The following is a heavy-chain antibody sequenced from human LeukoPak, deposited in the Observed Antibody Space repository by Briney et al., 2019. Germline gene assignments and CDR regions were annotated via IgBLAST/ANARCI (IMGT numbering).Heavy chain of an antibody. CDR3: ARMKGDY. CDR2: IYYSGST. CDR1: GGSISNKY. V-gene: IGHV4-59*01. Sequence: SETLSLTCTVSGGSISNKYWSWIRQPPGKGLEWIGYIYYSGSTNYNPSLKSRVTISVDTSKNRFSLKVRSVAAADTAVYYCARMKGDYWGQGILVTVSS. J-gene: IGHJ4*02.